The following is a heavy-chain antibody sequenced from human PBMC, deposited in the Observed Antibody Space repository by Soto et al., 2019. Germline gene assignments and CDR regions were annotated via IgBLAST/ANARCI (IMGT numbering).Heavy chain of an antibody. CDR3: ARVTKMTSTHKVKIAARALNDAFDI. Sequence: ASVKVSCKASGYTFTGYYMHWVRQAPGQGLEWMGWINPNSGGTNYAQKFQGWVTMTRGTSISTAYMELSRLRSDDTAVYYCARVTKMTSTHKVKIAARALNDAFDIWGQGKMVTVSS. CDR1: GYTFTGYY. J-gene: IGHJ3*02. D-gene: IGHD6-6*01. CDR2: INPNSGGT. V-gene: IGHV1-2*04.